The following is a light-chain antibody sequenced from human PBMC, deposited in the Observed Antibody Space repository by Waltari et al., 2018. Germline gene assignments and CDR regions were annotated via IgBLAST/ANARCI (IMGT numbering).Light chain of an antibody. CDR1: NIGSKR. J-gene: IGLJ1*01. Sequence: SYVLTQPTSVSVAPGKTARVTCGGHNIGSKRVHWFQQRPGQAPVLVISNNSDRPSGIPERFSGSNSENTATLTISRVEAGDEADYYCQVWDHSGIDTYVFGAGTKVTVL. CDR3: QVWDHSGIDTYV. CDR2: NNS. V-gene: IGLV3-21*04.